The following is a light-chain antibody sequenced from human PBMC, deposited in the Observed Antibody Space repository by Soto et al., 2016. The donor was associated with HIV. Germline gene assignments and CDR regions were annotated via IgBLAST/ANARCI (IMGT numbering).Light chain of an antibody. CDR2: KDS. J-gene: IGLJ2*01. Sequence: SYVLTQPPSVSVAPGKTASITCGGNNIGTKNVHWYKQKPGQAPVLVIYKDSERPSGIPERFSGSSSGTTVTLTISGVQAEDEADYYCQSADSSGTYVVFGGGTKLTVL. V-gene: IGLV3-25*03. CDR1: NIGTKN. CDR3: QSADSSGTYVV.